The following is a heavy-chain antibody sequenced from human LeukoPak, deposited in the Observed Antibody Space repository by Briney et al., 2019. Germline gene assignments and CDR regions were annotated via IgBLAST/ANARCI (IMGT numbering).Heavy chain of an antibody. D-gene: IGHD2-2*01. CDR3: AKAPRDCTSSSCYGYYFDY. CDR1: GFNFNYA. CDR2: ISGSSVTT. Sequence: GGSLRLSCVGSGFNFNYAWMSWVRQAPGKGLEWVSIISGSSVTTYFADSLKDRFTISRDNSKNTLYLQMNTLRAEDTAVYYCAKAPRDCTSSSCYGYYFDYWGQGTLVTVSS. V-gene: IGHV3-23*01. J-gene: IGHJ4*02.